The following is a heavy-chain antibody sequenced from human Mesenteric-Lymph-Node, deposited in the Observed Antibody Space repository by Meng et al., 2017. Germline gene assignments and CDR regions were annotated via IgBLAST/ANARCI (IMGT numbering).Heavy chain of an antibody. CDR1: GFTFSSNG. J-gene: IGHJ4*02. Sequence: EVQLLESGGGLVHPGGSLRLSCAASGFTFSSNGMSWVRQAPGKGLEWVSSISGSGPVTYYADSVKGRFTISRDNSKNTLYLQMNSLKAEDTAVYYCAKALTTVTTAVDYWGQGTLVTVSS. V-gene: IGHV3-23*01. D-gene: IGHD4-17*01. CDR2: ISGSGPVT. CDR3: AKALTTVTTAVDY.